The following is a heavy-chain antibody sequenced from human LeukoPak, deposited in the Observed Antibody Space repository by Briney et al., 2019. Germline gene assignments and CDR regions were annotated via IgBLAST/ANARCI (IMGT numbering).Heavy chain of an antibody. CDR1: GFTYSDYY. CDR2: IFSGCTI. D-gene: IGHD3-9*01. J-gene: IGHJ4*02. V-gene: IGHV3-11*01. Sequence: PGGSLRLSCAASGFTYSDYYMSWIRQAPGKGLEWVSCIFSGCTIYYADSVKRRFTSSRDNAKNTLFLQMNSLRAEDTAVYYCARGRDLVANSDILTAYYPHLDSWGQGTLVTVSS. CDR3: ARGRDLVANSDILTAYYPHLDS.